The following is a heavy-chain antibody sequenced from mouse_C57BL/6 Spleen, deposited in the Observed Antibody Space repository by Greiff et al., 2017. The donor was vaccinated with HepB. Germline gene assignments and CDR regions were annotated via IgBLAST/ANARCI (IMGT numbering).Heavy chain of an antibody. CDR2: IDPSDSYT. J-gene: IGHJ1*03. Sequence: QVQLQQPGAELVRPGTSVKLSCKASGYTFTSYWMHWVKQRPGQGLEWIGVIDPSDSYTNYNPKFKGKATLTVDTSSSTAYMQLSSLTSEDSAVYYCARWNGSSLWYVDGWGTGTTVTVSS. V-gene: IGHV1-59*01. CDR3: ARWNGSSLWYVDG. D-gene: IGHD1-1*01. CDR1: GYTFTSYW.